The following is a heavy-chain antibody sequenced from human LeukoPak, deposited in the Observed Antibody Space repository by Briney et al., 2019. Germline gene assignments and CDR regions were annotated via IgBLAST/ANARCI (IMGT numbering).Heavy chain of an antibody. CDR1: GFTFSSYG. CDR2: IRYDGSNK. V-gene: IGHV3-30*02. J-gene: IGHJ4*02. CDR3: AKARGPYSNSDY. D-gene: IGHD4-11*01. Sequence: GSLRLSCAASGFTFSSYGMHWVRQAPGKGLEWVAFIRYDGSNKYYADSVKGRFTISRDNSKNTLYLQMNSLRAEDTAVYYCAKARGPYSNSDYWGQGTLVTVSS.